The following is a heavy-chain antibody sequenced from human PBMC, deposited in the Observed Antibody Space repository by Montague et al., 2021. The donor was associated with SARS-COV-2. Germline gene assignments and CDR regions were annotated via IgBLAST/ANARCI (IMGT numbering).Heavy chain of an antibody. J-gene: IGHJ4*02. V-gene: IGHV4-59*01. D-gene: IGHD6-13*01. Sequence: SETLSLTCTVSGDSMNNYYWSWIRQPPGKGLEWIGYINYSGSTRXNPSLQSRVTLSEDTSKNQFSLRLTSVTAADTAMYFCARAPIYRSSWYAYFDYWGQGTLVTVSS. CDR3: ARAPIYRSSWYAYFDY. CDR2: INYSGST. CDR1: GDSMNNYY.